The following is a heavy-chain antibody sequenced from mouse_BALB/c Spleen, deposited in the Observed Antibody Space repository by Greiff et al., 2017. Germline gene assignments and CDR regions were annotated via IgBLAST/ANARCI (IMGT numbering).Heavy chain of an antibody. J-gene: IGHJ2*01. D-gene: IGHD2-1*01. V-gene: IGHV5-6-5*01. CDR3: ARGPPYGNFDY. Sequence: EVMLVESGGGLVKPGGSLKLSCAASGFTFSSYAMSWVRQTPEKRLEWVASISSGGSTYYPDSVKGRFTISRDNARNILYLQMSSLRSEDTAMYYCARGPPYGNFDYWGQGTTLTVSS. CDR2: ISSGGST. CDR1: GFTFSSYA.